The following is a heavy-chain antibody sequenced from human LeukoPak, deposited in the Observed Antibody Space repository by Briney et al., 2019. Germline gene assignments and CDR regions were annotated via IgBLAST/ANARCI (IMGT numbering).Heavy chain of an antibody. CDR2: MNPNSGNT. D-gene: IGHD3-3*01. J-gene: IGHJ3*02. V-gene: IGHV1-8*01. CDR1: GYTLSSYD. CDR3: ARIVSFEVVTSPRAFDI. Sequence: SVKVSCKASGYTLSSYDINWVRQATGKGLEWMGGMNPNSGNTGFAKNFQGRATITRDTSISTAYMELSSLRSEDTAVYYCARIVSFEVVTSPRAFDIWGQGTMVTVSS.